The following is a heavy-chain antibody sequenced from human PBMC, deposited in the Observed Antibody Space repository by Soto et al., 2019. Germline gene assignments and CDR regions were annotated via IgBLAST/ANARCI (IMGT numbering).Heavy chain of an antibody. J-gene: IGHJ6*02. V-gene: IGHV4-59*01. CDR2: IYYSGST. D-gene: IGHD3-10*01. Sequence: SETLSLTCTVSGGSISSYYWSWIRQPPGKGLEWIGYIYYSGSTNYNPSLTSRATISVDTSKSQVSLTLTSMTAADAALYYCARSPNYYYYGFDVWGQGTAVTVSS. CDR1: GGSISSYY. CDR3: ARSPNYYYYGFDV.